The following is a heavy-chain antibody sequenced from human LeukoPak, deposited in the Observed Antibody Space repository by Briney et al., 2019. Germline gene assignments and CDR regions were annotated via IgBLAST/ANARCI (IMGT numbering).Heavy chain of an antibody. Sequence: SQPLSLLCAICGHSVSSNSATWTWIRQSPSRGLEWLGGTYFRYKWYNDCAESVKSRISLNPDTSKNEISLPLSSVNADETPVYYCARCLLLGHPYYCAMDVWGQGTTVSVSS. CDR3: ARCLLLGHPYYCAMDV. CDR2: TYFRYKWYN. D-gene: IGHD1-26*01. J-gene: IGHJ6*02. V-gene: IGHV6-1*01. CDR1: GHSVSSNSAT.